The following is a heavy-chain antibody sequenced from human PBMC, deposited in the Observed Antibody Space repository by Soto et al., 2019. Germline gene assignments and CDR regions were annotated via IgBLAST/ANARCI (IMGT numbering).Heavy chain of an antibody. Sequence: ASVKVSCKASGYTFSNYGIHWVRQAPGQRLEWMGLINAGNGNTKYSQNFQGRVTITRDTSASTAYMELSSLRSEDTTMYYCAREYCSSDSCNVGGNWFDLWGRGTLVTVSS. J-gene: IGHJ5*02. CDR2: INAGNGNT. CDR3: AREYCSSDSCNVGGNWFDL. V-gene: IGHV1-3*01. D-gene: IGHD2-2*01. CDR1: GYTFSNYG.